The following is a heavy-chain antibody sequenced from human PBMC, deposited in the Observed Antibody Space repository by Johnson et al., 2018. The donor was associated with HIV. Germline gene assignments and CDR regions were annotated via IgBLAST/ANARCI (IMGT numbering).Heavy chain of an antibody. Sequence: EMQLVESGGGLVQPGGSLRLSCAASGFTFSSYAMHWVRQAPGKGLEWVSVIYSGGSTYYADSVKGRFTISRDNSKNTLYLQMNSLRAEDTAVYYCAREKTTPDAFDIWGQGTMVTVSS. J-gene: IGHJ3*02. CDR1: GFTFSSYA. V-gene: IGHV3-66*01. CDR2: IYSGGST. D-gene: IGHD4-11*01. CDR3: AREKTTPDAFDI.